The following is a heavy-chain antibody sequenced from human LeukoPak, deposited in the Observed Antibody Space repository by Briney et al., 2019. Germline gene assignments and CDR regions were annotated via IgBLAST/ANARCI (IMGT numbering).Heavy chain of an antibody. D-gene: IGHD2-21*01. CDR3: AEGGGIQLWLQYYFDH. CDR1: GFIFDDHV. CDR2: INWNGDTI. Sequence: GRSLRLSCAASGFIFDDHVMHWVCQTPGKGLEWVPSINWNGDTIGYADSVKGRSTISRNNAKISLYLQMDSLGPEATALYSCAEGGGIQLWLQYYFDHWGQGTLVSVSS. J-gene: IGHJ4*02. V-gene: IGHV3-9*01.